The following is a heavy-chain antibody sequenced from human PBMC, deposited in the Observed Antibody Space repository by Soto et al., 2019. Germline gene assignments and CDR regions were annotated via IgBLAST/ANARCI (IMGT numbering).Heavy chain of an antibody. CDR1: GFTVSSNY. CDR2: IGTAGDT. V-gene: IGHV3-13*01. CDR3: ARVAAVAGNDADEM. Sequence: VGSLRLSCAASGFTVSSNYMSWVRQAPGKGLEWVSAIGTAGDTYYPGSVKGRFTISRENAKNSLYLQMNSLRAGDTAVYYCARVAAVAGNDADEMLSQGTMNTVS. J-gene: IGHJ3*02. D-gene: IGHD6-19*01.